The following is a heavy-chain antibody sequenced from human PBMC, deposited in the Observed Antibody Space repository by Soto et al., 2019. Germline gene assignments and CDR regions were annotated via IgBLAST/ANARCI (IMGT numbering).Heavy chain of an antibody. CDR2: MNPNSGNT. D-gene: IGHD6-13*01. CDR1: GYTFTSYD. J-gene: IGHJ6*02. CDR3: AKPGDSSSWYLGYYYYGMDV. Sequence: QVQLVQSGAEVKKPGASVKVSCKASGYTFTSYDINWVRQATGQGLELMGWMNPNSGNTGYAQKFQGRVTTTRNTSISTAYMELSSLRSEDTAVYYCAKPGDSSSWYLGYYYYGMDVWGQGTTVTVSS. V-gene: IGHV1-8*01.